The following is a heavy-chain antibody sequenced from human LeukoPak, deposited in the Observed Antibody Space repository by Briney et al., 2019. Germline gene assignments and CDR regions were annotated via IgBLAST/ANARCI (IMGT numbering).Heavy chain of an antibody. CDR1: GFTVSSNH. J-gene: IGHJ5*02. V-gene: IGHV3-7*04. CDR3: ARQPLFPHRFDP. CDR2: IKHDGGEK. Sequence: GGSLRLSCAASGFTVSSNHMTWVRQAPGKGLEWVANIKHDGGEKYYVDSVKGRFTISRDNAKNSLYLQMNSLRAEDTAVYYCARQPLFPHRFDPWGQGTLVTVSS.